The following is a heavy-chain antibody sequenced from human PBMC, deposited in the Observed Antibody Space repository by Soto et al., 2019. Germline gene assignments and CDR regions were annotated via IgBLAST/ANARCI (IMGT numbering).Heavy chain of an antibody. V-gene: IGHV1-2*02. D-gene: IGHD1-26*01. CDR2: INPNSGGT. CDR3: ARERPTWGIVGDTSFEY. J-gene: IGHJ4*02. Sequence: VASVKVSCKASGYTFTGYYMHWVRQAPGQGLEWMGWINPNSGGTNYAQKFQGRVTMTRDTSISTAYMELSRLRSDDTAVYYCARERPTWGIVGDTSFEYWGQGTLVNVSS. CDR1: GYTFTGYY.